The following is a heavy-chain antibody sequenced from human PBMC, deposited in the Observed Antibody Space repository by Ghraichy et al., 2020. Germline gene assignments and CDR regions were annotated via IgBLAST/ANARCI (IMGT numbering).Heavy chain of an antibody. CDR1: GFTFSSYG. CDR3: AKDGELGIHYYYYMGV. D-gene: IGHD7-27*01. Sequence: GGSLRLSCAASGFTFSSYGMHWVRQAPGKGLEWVAFIRYDGSNKYYADSVKGRFTISRDNSKNTLYLQMNSLRAEDTAVYYCAKDGELGIHYYYYMGVWGKGTTVTVSS. J-gene: IGHJ6*03. V-gene: IGHV3-30*02. CDR2: IRYDGSNK.